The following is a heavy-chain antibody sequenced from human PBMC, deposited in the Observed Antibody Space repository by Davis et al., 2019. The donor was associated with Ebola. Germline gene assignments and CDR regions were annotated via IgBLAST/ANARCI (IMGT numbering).Heavy chain of an antibody. J-gene: IGHJ4*02. D-gene: IGHD6-19*01. CDR1: GGSISSYY. Sequence: SETLSLTCTVSGGSISSYYWSWIRQPPGKGLEWIGEINHSGSTNYNPSLKSRVTISIGTSKNQFSLKLNSMTAADTALYYCARRGSGWSHWGQGTLVTVSS. CDR2: INHSGST. V-gene: IGHV4-34*01. CDR3: ARRGSGWSH.